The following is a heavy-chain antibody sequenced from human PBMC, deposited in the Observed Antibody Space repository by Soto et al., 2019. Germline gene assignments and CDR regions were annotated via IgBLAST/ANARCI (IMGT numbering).Heavy chain of an antibody. D-gene: IGHD3-10*01. J-gene: IGHJ6*02. CDR1: GGSITNYY. CDR3: ARHGFGSLHGLVDV. Sequence: QVQLQESGPGLVKPSETLSLTCTVSGGSITNYYSSWFRQPPGKGLEWIGYIQYNGYSAYNLSLKRRVTMSMDTSKTQFSLMLESVTATDTAVYYCARHGFGSLHGLVDVWGQGTTVIVSS. V-gene: IGHV4-59*08. CDR2: IQYNGYS.